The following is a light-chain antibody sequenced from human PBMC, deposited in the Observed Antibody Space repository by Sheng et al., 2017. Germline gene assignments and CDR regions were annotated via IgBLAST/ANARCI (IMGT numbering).Light chain of an antibody. CDR1: QSVSFN. V-gene: IGKV3-15*01. CDR2: GAS. J-gene: IGKJ4*01. Sequence: EIVMTQSPATLSVSPGERATLSCRASQSVSFNLAWYQQRPGQVPRLLIYGASTRVTGIPARFSGSGSGTEFTLTITSLQSEDSAVYYCQQRYTWPLTFGGGTKVEIK. CDR3: QQRYTWPLT.